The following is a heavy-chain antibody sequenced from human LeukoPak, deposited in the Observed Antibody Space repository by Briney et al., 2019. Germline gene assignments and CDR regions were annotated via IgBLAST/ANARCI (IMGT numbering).Heavy chain of an antibody. CDR1: GFTFSNYG. CDR3: AKDLRGYSSGWPADC. Sequence: AGGSLRLSCAASGFTFSNYGMYWVRQAPGKGLEWVAIISYDGNDKYYADSVKGRFSISRNNSRNTLYLQMSSLKPEDTVVYYCAKDLRGYSSGWPADCWGQGTLVTVSS. J-gene: IGHJ4*02. V-gene: IGHV3-30*18. D-gene: IGHD6-19*01. CDR2: ISYDGNDK.